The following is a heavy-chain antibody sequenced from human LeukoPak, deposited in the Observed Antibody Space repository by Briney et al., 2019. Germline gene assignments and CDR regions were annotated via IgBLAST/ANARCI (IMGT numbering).Heavy chain of an antibody. V-gene: IGHV1-18*01. Sequence: ASVKVSCKASGYTFTSYGISWVRQAPGQGLECMGWISAYNGNTNYAQKLQGRVTMTTDTSTSTAYMELRSLRSDDTAVYYWARRAPYCGGDCYADYRGQRTLVTVSS. CDR3: ARRAPYCGGDCYADY. CDR2: ISAYNGNT. J-gene: IGHJ4*02. D-gene: IGHD2-21*02. CDR1: GYTFTSYG.